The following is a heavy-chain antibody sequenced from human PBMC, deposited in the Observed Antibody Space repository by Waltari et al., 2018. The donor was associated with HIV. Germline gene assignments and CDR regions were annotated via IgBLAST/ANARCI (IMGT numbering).Heavy chain of an antibody. Sequence: EVRLEESGGGVVPPGRSLRLTCVTSGFNFEHSAPRWFRQSPGKAPWLVGLIRSMSYGGTSDDAASTKGRVIISGDDSQSVIYVDVTSLKTEDTGVYYCVRDSLPKCAAGSCYRKWGQGT. V-gene: IGHV3-49*03. J-gene: IGHJ1*01. D-gene: IGHD2-2*01. CDR2: IRSMSYGGTS. CDR1: GFNFEHSA. CDR3: VRDSLPKCAAGSCYRK.